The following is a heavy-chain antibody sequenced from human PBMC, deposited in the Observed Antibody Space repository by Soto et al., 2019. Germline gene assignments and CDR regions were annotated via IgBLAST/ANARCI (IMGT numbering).Heavy chain of an antibody. J-gene: IGHJ5*02. CDR1: GFTLSNYE. Sequence: GGSLRLSCAASGFTLSNYEMNWVRQAPGKGLEWVSYISSSGSSKSYADSVRGRFTVSRDNAENSLYLQMSGLRVEDTAVYYCARDRESAGDWFDPWGQGTLVTVS. V-gene: IGHV3-48*03. CDR3: ARDRESAGDWFDP. CDR2: ISSSGSSK. D-gene: IGHD1-26*01.